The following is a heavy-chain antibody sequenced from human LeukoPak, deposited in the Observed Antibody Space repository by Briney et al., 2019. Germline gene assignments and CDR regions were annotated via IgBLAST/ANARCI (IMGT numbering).Heavy chain of an antibody. D-gene: IGHD1-26*01. CDR3: AESGGSYYSDY. V-gene: IGHV3-7*01. CDR2: IKQDGSEK. J-gene: IGHJ4*02. Sequence: QTGGSLRLSCAASGFTFSSYWMSWVRQAPGKGLEWVANIKQDGSEKYYVDSVKGRFTISRDNSKNTLYLQMNSLRAEDTAVYYCAESGGSYYSDYWGQGTLVTVSS. CDR1: GFTFSSYW.